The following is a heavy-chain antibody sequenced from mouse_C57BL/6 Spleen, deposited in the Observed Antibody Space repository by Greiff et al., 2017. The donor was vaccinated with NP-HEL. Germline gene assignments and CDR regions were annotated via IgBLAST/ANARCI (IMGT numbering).Heavy chain of an antibody. Sequence: QVQLQQPGTELVKPGASVKLSCTASGYTFTSYWMHWVKQRPGQGLEWIGNINPSNGGTKYTEKFKSKATLTVDKSSSTAYMQLSSLTSEDSAVYDCASGRSGTNFAYWGQGTLVTVSA. CDR2: INPSNGGT. CDR3: ASGRSGTNFAY. J-gene: IGHJ3*01. CDR1: GYTFTSYW. D-gene: IGHD1-1*01. V-gene: IGHV1-53*01.